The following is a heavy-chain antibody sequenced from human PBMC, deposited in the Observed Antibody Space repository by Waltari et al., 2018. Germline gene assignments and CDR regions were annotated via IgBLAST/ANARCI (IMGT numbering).Heavy chain of an antibody. V-gene: IGHV3-21*02. J-gene: IGHJ3*02. CDR3: ARSLVYDTSGDEAFDI. Sequence: EVQLVESGGGLVKPGGSLRLSCAASGFPFSDYSMNWVRLASGKGLEWVSLISSSSSYKYYADSVKGRFTISRDNAKNSLYLQMNSLRAEDTAVYYCARSLVYDTSGDEAFDIWGQGTMVTVSS. CDR2: ISSSSSYK. CDR1: GFPFSDYS. D-gene: IGHD3-22*01.